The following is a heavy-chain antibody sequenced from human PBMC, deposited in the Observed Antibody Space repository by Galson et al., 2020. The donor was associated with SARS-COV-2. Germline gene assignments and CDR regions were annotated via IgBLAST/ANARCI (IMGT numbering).Heavy chain of an antibody. CDR2: IHYSGDM. CDR3: ARALHLVGLSNLDYYYYHGLDV. V-gene: IGHV4-34*01. CDR1: GGSFTGYY. Sequence: SETLSLTCAVYGGSFTGYYLSWIRQPPGKLLEWIGEIHYSGDMNYNPSLKSRFTISIDTSNNQFSLKLNSVTAADTAVYYCARALHLVGLSNLDYYYYHGLDVWGQGTTVTVSS. D-gene: IGHD3-3*01. J-gene: IGHJ6*02.